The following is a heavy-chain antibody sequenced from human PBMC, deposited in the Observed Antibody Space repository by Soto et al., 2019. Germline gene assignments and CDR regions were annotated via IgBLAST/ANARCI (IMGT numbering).Heavy chain of an antibody. J-gene: IGHJ6*02. D-gene: IGHD3-22*01. CDR2: ISYDGSNK. V-gene: IGHV3-30-3*01. CDR3: ARDYDSSGYYYYGMDV. Sequence: QVQLVESGGGVVQPGRSLRLSCAASGFTFSSYAMHWVRQAPGKGLEWVAVISYDGSNKYYADSVKGRFTISRDNSKNTLYLQMNSLRAEDTAVYYCARDYDSSGYYYYGMDVWGQGTTVTVSS. CDR1: GFTFSSYA.